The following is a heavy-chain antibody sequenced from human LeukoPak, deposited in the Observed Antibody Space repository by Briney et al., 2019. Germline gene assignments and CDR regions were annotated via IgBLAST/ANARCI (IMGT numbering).Heavy chain of an antibody. V-gene: IGHV1-3*01. Sequence: GASVKVSCKASGYTFTSYAMHWVRQAPGQRLEWMGWINAGNGNTKYSQKFQGRVTITRDTSASTAYMELGSLRSEDTAVYYCARAQARALTGTARNYYDSSGYYPYWGQGTLVTVSS. CDR3: ARAQARALTGTARNYYDSSGYYPY. J-gene: IGHJ4*02. D-gene: IGHD3-22*01. CDR2: INAGNGNT. CDR1: GYTFTSYA.